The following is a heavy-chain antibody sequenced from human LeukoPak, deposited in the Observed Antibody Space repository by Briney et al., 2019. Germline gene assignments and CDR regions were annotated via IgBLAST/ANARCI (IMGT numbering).Heavy chain of an antibody. CDR1: GGSISSSSYY. CDR3: ATYYYDSMLLVTLNGAFDI. V-gene: IGHV4-39*07. CDR2: IYYSGST. D-gene: IGHD3-22*01. J-gene: IGHJ3*02. Sequence: PSETLSLTCTVSGGSISSSSYYWGWIRQPPGKGLEWIGSIYYSGSTYYNPSLKSRVTISVDTSKNQFSLKLSSVTAADTAVYYCATYYYDSMLLVTLNGAFDIWGQGTMVTVSS.